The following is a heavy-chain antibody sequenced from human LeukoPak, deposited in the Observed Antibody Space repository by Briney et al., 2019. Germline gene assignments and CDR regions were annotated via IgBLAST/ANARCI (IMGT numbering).Heavy chain of an antibody. Sequence: PSETLSLTCTVSGGSISSSSYYWGWIRQPPGKGLEWIGSIYYSGSTYYNPSLKSRVTISVDTSKNQFSLKLSSVTAADTAVYYCASLRAIAAARFDPWGQGALVTVSS. CDR2: IYYSGST. D-gene: IGHD6-13*01. V-gene: IGHV4-39*01. CDR3: ASLRAIAAARFDP. CDR1: GGSISSSSYY. J-gene: IGHJ5*02.